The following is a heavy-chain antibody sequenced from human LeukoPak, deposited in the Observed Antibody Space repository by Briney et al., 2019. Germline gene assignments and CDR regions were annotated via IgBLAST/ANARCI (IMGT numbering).Heavy chain of an antibody. CDR2: IYYSGST. Sequence: PSETLFLTCTVSGGSISSYCWSWIRQPPGKGLEWIGYIYYSGSTNYNPSLKSRVTISVDTSKNQFSLKLSSVTAADTAVYYCARSHSVWTSFDYWGQGTLVTVSS. CDR3: ARSHSVWTSFDY. D-gene: IGHD3/OR15-3a*01. V-gene: IGHV4-59*01. J-gene: IGHJ4*02. CDR1: GGSISSYC.